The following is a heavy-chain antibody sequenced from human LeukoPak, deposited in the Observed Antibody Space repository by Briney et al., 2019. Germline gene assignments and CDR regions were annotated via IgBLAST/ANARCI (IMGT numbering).Heavy chain of an antibody. J-gene: IGHJ4*02. Sequence: ASVKVSCKASGYSFTSYGLTWVRQAPGQGLEWMGWISTYNGSTNYAQNFQGRITMTTDTPTSTAYMELRSLRFDDTAEYYCAREGGYDIGAAADYWGQGTLVTVSS. CDR1: GYSFTSYG. D-gene: IGHD5-12*01. CDR3: AREGGYDIGAAADY. CDR2: ISTYNGST. V-gene: IGHV1-18*01.